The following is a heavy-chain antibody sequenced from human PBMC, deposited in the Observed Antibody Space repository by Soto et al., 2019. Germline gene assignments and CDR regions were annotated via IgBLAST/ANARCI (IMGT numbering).Heavy chain of an antibody. CDR3: ARALGSSVNWFDP. CDR2: IIPIFGTA. CDR1: GGTFSSYA. D-gene: IGHD6-6*01. Sequence: GASVKVSCKASGGTFSSYAISWVRQAPGQGLEWMGGIIPIFGTANYAQKFQGRVTITADKSTSTAYIELSSLRSEDTAVYYCARALGSSVNWFDPWGQGTLVTVSS. J-gene: IGHJ5*02. V-gene: IGHV1-69*06.